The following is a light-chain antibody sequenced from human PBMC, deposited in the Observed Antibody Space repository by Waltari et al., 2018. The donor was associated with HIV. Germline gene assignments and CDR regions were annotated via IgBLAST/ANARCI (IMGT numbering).Light chain of an antibody. Sequence: QSALTQPPSASGPPGQSVTIPCTGTSGDIGRYDFVSWYQFHPAKVPRLRIYEGSKRPSGVPDRCSGSNSGNTASLTVSGLQTDDEADYYCSSYASNNTFVVFGGGTKLTVL. J-gene: IGLJ2*01. CDR3: SSYASNNTFVV. V-gene: IGLV2-8*01. CDR2: EGS. CDR1: SGDIGRYDF.